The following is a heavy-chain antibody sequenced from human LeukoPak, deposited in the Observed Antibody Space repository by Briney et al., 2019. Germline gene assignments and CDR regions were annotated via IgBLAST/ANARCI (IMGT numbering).Heavy chain of an antibody. CDR3: ARVGGATTGNAFDI. CDR1: GGSISSGDYS. J-gene: IGHJ3*02. Sequence: SETLSLTCTVSGGSISSGDYSWSWIRQHPGKGLEWIGYIYYSGSTYYNPSLKSRVTISVDTSKNQFSLKLSSVTDADTAVYYCARVGGATTGNAFDIWGQGTMVTVSS. CDR2: IYYSGST. D-gene: IGHD1-26*01. V-gene: IGHV4-30-4*08.